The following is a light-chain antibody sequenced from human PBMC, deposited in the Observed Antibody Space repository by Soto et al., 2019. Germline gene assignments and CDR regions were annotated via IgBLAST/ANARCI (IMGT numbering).Light chain of an antibody. V-gene: IGKV3-11*01. CDR2: DTS. CDR3: QQRSNWPPIT. Sequence: IVLTQSPATLSLSPGKSASLSCRASRNISNYLIWYQQKPGQAPRLLIYDTSNRVTGVPARFSGSGSGTDFTLSISSLEPEDFAVYYCQQRSNWPPITFGQGTRLEI. J-gene: IGKJ5*01. CDR1: RNISNY.